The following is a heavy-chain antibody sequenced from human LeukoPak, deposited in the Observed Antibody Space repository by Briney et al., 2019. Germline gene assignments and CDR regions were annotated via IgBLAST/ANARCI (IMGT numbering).Heavy chain of an antibody. CDR3: ARDSGSYIKCYFDY. Sequence: SVKVSCKASGGTFSSYTISWVRQAPGQGLEWMGRIIPILGIANYAQKFQGRVTITADKSTSTAYMELSSLRSEDTAVYYCARDSGSYIKCYFDYWGQGTLVTVSS. J-gene: IGHJ4*02. CDR1: GGTFSSYT. CDR2: IIPILGIA. V-gene: IGHV1-69*04. D-gene: IGHD1-26*01.